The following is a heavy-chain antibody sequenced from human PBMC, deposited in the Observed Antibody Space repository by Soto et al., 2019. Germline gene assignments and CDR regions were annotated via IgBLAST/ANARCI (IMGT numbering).Heavy chain of an antibody. J-gene: IGHJ4*02. Sequence: PGGSLRLSCAASGFNVSSNYMSWVRQAPGKGLEWLSVIYSGGSTYYAESVKGRFTISRDNSKNTLNLQMNALRVEDTAVYYCAREPHVGISTSWGQGTLVTVSS. V-gene: IGHV3-53*01. D-gene: IGHD2-2*01. CDR3: AREPHVGISTS. CDR1: GFNVSSNY. CDR2: IYSGGST.